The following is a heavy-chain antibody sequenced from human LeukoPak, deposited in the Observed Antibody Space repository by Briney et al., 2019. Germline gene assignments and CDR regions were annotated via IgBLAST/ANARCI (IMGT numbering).Heavy chain of an antibody. D-gene: IGHD4/OR15-4a*01. J-gene: IGHJ4*02. CDR2: INHSGST. CDR3: ARHPSGVPPLD. V-gene: IGHV4-34*01. Sequence: GSLRLSCAASGFTFSSYAMSWVRQAPGKGLEWIGEINHSGSTNYNPSLKSRVTISVDTSKNQFSLKLSSVTAADTAVYYCARHPSGVPPLDWGQGTLVTVSS. CDR1: GFTFSSYA.